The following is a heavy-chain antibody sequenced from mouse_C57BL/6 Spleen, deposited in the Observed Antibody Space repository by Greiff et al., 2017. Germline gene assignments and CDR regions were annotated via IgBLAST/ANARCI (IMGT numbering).Heavy chain of an antibody. V-gene: IGHV3-1*01. CDR2: ISYSGST. CDR1: GYSITSGYD. J-gene: IGHJ2*01. Sequence: EVKLMESGPGMVKPSQSLSLTCTVTGYSITSGYDWHWIRHFPGNKLEWMGYISYSGSTNYNPSLKSRISITHDTSKNHFFLKLNSVTTEDTATYYCAREGYYGSSYGFDYWGQGTTLTVSS. CDR3: AREGYYGSSYGFDY. D-gene: IGHD1-1*01.